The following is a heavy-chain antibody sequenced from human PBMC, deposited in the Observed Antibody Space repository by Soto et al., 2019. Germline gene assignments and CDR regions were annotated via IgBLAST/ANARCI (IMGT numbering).Heavy chain of an antibody. J-gene: IGHJ4*02. Sequence: GLSLRLSCSASGFTFSIYAMSWIRQAPGKGLEWVSTISGSGGATYYADSVKGRFTISRDNSKNTLYLQMSSLRAEDTAVYYCVHGGTYRDSWGQGTLVTVSS. CDR1: GFTFSIYA. D-gene: IGHD1-26*01. CDR3: VHGGTYRDS. V-gene: IGHV3-23*01. CDR2: ISGSGGAT.